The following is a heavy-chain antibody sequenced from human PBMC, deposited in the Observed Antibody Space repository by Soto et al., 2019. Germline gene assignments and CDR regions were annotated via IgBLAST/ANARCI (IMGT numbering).Heavy chain of an antibody. CDR2: ISSSSSTI. J-gene: IGHJ4*02. CDR3: VKEPGNSAWSYYFDY. V-gene: IGHV3-48*01. D-gene: IGHD6-19*01. CDR1: GFTFSSYS. Sequence: GGSLRLSCAASGFTFSSYSMNWVRQAPGKGLEWVSYISSSSSTIYYADSVRGRFTISRDNYKNTLYLQMSSLRAEDTAVFYCVKEPGNSAWSYYFDYWGQGTLVTVSS.